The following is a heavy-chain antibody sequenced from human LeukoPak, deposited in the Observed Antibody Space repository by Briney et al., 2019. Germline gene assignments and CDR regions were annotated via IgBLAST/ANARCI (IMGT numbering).Heavy chain of an antibody. CDR2: IIPIFGTA. D-gene: IGHD3-22*01. Sequence: ASVKVSCKASGYTFTSYAMNWVRQAPGQGLEWMGGIIPIFGTANYAQKFQGRVTITADESTSTAYMELSSLRSGDTAVYYCARDYDSSGYVFDYWGQGTLVTVSS. V-gene: IGHV1-69*13. CDR1: GYTFTSYA. CDR3: ARDYDSSGYVFDY. J-gene: IGHJ4*02.